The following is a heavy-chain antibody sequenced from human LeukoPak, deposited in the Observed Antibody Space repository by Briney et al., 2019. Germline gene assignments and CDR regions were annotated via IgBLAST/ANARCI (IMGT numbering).Heavy chain of an antibody. CDR2: IYYSGSI. Sequence: SETLSLTCTVSGGSISSYYWSWIRQPPGRGLEWIGYIYYSGSISYNPSLMSRVTFSVDTSKNQFSLNLTSVTAADTAVYYCARVNGYSIDYWGQGTLVTVSS. V-gene: IGHV4-59*01. J-gene: IGHJ4*02. D-gene: IGHD5-24*01. CDR3: ARVNGYSIDY. CDR1: GGSISSYY.